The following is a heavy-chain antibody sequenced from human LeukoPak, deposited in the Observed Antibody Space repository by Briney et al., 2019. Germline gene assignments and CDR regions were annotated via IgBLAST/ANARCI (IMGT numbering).Heavy chain of an antibody. V-gene: IGHV3-48*03. J-gene: IGHJ6*04. Sequence: GGSLRLSCSASGFTFSSYTMNWVRQAPGKGLEWVSYISSSGSTIYYADSVKGRFTISRDNAKNSLYLQMNSLRAEDTAVYYCAELGITMIGGVWGKGTTVTISS. CDR3: AELGITMIGGV. CDR2: ISSSGSTI. CDR1: GFTFSSYT. D-gene: IGHD3-10*02.